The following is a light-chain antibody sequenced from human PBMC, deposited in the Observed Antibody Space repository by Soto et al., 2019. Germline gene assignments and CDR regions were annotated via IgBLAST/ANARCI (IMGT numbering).Light chain of an antibody. Sequence: DIQLTQSPSFLSASVGDRVTITCRASQGISSYLAWYQQKPGKAPKLLIYAAFTLQTGVPSRFSGSGSGSEFTLTISSLQAEDFATYYCQQLNSYPLTFGGGTKVGMK. V-gene: IGKV1-9*01. J-gene: IGKJ4*01. CDR2: AAF. CDR3: QQLNSYPLT. CDR1: QGISSY.